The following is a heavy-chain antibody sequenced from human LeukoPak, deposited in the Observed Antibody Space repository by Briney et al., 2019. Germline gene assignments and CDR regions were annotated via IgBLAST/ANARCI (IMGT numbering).Heavy chain of an antibody. Sequence: SETLSLTCAVSGYSISSDYYWGWIRQPPGKGLEWIGSLYHSGSTYYNPSLKSRVTILVDTSKNQFSLKLSSVTAADTALYYCARQGLYDSSGYYKRDAFDIWGQGTMVTVSS. D-gene: IGHD3-22*01. J-gene: IGHJ3*02. CDR1: GYSISSDYY. CDR2: LYHSGST. CDR3: ARQGLYDSSGYYKRDAFDI. V-gene: IGHV4-38-2*01.